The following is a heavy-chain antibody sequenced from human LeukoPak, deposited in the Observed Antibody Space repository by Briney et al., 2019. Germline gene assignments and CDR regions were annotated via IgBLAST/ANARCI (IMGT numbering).Heavy chain of an antibody. J-gene: IGHJ6*02. CDR2: IYTSGST. CDR3: ARVYCSGGSCYSWDYGMDV. V-gene: IGHV4-4*07. Sequence: SETLSLTCTVSGGSISSYYWSWIRQPAGKGLEWIGRIYTSGSTNYNPSLKSRVTMSVDTSKNQFSLKLSSVTAADTAVYYCARVYCSGGSCYSWDYGMDVWGQGTTVTVSS. CDR1: GGSISSYY. D-gene: IGHD2-15*01.